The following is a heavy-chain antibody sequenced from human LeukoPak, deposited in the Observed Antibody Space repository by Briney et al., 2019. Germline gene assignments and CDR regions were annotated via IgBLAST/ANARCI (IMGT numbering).Heavy chain of an antibody. CDR3: TRDLSGGGYDY. V-gene: IGHV3-30-3*01. D-gene: IGHD3-10*01. CDR2: ISYDGTNK. J-gene: IGHJ4*02. CDR1: GFXFSSYA. Sequence: GGSLRLSCAASGFXFSSYAIHWVRQAPGKGLEWVAVISYDGTNKYYADSVQGRFTISRDNSKNTLYLQMNSLRVEDSAVYYCTRDLSGGGYDYWGQGTLVPVSS.